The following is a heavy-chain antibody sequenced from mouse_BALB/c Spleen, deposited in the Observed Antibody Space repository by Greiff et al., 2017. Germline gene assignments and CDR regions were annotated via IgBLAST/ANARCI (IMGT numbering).Heavy chain of an antibody. D-gene: IGHD1-2*01. Sequence: QVQLQQSGPELVKPGASVKMSCKASGYTFTSYYIHWVKQRPGQGLEWIGWIYPGDGSTKYNEKFKGKTTLTADKSSSTAYMLLSSLTSEDSAIYFCARPTTATYYFDYWGQGTTLTVSS. CDR2: IYPGDGST. J-gene: IGHJ2*01. V-gene: IGHV1S56*01. CDR3: ARPTTATYYFDY. CDR1: GYTFTSYY.